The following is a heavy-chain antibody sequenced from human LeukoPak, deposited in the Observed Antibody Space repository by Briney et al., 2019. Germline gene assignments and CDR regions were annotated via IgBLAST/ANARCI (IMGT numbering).Heavy chain of an antibody. D-gene: IGHD3-10*01. V-gene: IGHV1-2*02. CDR1: GGTFSSYA. Sequence: GSSVKVSCKASGGTFSSYAISWVRQAPGQGLEWMGSVSPNNGGTSFAQRFQGRVNMTSDTSTRTAYLQLSGLRFDDTAVYYCASLLWFGDFDYWGQGTPVTVSS. CDR2: VSPNNGGT. CDR3: ASLLWFGDFDY. J-gene: IGHJ4*02.